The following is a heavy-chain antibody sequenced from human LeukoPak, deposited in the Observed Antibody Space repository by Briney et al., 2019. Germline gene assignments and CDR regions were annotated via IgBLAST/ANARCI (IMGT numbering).Heavy chain of an antibody. D-gene: IGHD3-10*01. CDR3: GREKNHRLVREFGWFDP. CDR2: IYYSGGT. V-gene: IGHV4-59*01. J-gene: IGHJ5*02. Sequence: SETLSLTCAVYGGSFSGYYWSLIRQPPGKGLELTGYIYYSGGTNYNPSLKSGVTISVDASKNQFSLKLSFVTASDTAVFYLGREKNHRLVREFGWFDPWGQGTLVTLSS. CDR1: GGSFSGYY.